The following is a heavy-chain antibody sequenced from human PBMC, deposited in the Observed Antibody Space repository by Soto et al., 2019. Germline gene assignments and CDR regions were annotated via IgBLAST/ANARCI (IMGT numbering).Heavy chain of an antibody. CDR2: TYYRSKWYN. D-gene: IGHD6-6*01. CDR3: ARRYGSCFDY. CDR1: GDSVSSNSAA. Sequence: PSQTLSLTCAISGDSVSSNSAAWNWIRQSPSRGLEWLGRTYYRSKWYNDYAVSVKSRITINPDTSKSQFSLKLSSVTAADTAVYYCARRYGSCFDYWGQGTLVTVSS. J-gene: IGHJ4*02. V-gene: IGHV6-1*01.